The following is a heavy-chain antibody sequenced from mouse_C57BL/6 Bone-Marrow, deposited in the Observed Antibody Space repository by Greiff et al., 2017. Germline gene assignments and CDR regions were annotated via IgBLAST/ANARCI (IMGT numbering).Heavy chain of an antibody. CDR3: ARGGRLRSFAY. J-gene: IGHJ3*01. CDR1: GCTFTDYY. D-gene: IGHD1-1*01. Sequence: EVQLQQSGPELVKPGASVKISCKASGCTFTDYYMNWVKPSHGKSLEWIGDINPNNGGTSYNQKFKGKATLTVDKSSSTAYMELRSLTSEDSAVYYCARGGRLRSFAYWGQGTLVTVSA. V-gene: IGHV1-26*01. CDR2: INPNNGGT.